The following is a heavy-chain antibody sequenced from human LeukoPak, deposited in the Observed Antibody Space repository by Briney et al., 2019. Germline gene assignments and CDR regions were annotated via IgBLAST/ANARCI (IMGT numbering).Heavy chain of an antibody. CDR1: GYSISSGYY. CDR3: ARGSGSGNYVLDY. V-gene: IGHV4-38-2*01. CDR2: IYHTGST. J-gene: IGHJ4*02. D-gene: IGHD3-10*01. Sequence: PSETLSLTCAVSGYSISSGYYWGWIRQPPGKGLEWIGSIYHTGSTYFNPSLKSRVTISVDTSKNQFSLKLNSMTAADTAVDFCARGSGSGNYVLDYWGQGTLVTVSS.